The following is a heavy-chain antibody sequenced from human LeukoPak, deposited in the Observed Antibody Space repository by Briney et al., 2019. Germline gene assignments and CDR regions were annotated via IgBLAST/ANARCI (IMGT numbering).Heavy chain of an antibody. CDR3: ARDSVNIVVVPAAIVDPYYYYMDV. Sequence: SETLSLTCTVSGGSISSYYWSWIRQPAGKGLEWIGRIYTSGSTNYKPSLKSRVTISVDKSKNQFSLKLSSVTAAATAVYYCARDSVNIVVVPAAIVDPYYYYMDVWGKGTTVTVSS. CDR1: GGSISSYY. V-gene: IGHV4-4*07. CDR2: IYTSGST. J-gene: IGHJ6*03. D-gene: IGHD2-2*01.